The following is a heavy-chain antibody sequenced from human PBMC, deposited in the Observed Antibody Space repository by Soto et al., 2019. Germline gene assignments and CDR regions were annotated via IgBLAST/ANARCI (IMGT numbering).Heavy chain of an antibody. CDR3: ARDLYSSSWLSDAFDI. V-gene: IGHV3-30-3*01. CDR2: ISYDGSNK. Sequence: PGGSLRLSCAASGFTVSSYAMHWVRQAPGKGLEWVAVISYDGSNKYYADSVKGRFTISRDNSKNTLYLQMNSLRAEDTAVYYCARDLYSSSWLSDAFDIWGQGTMVTVSS. CDR1: GFTVSSYA. D-gene: IGHD6-13*01. J-gene: IGHJ3*02.